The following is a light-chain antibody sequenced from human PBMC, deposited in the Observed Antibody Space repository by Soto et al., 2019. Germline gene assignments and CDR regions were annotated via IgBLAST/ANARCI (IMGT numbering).Light chain of an antibody. CDR1: TSNVGYNF. CDR2: RND. Sequence: QSVLTQPPSTTGTPGERVTISCSGRTSNVGYNFVYWYQHLPGTAPKLLIYRNDERPSGVPDQFSGSKSGTSASLAISGLRSEDEADYYCEAWDGSLSAWVFGGGTKVTVL. J-gene: IGLJ3*02. V-gene: IGLV1-47*01. CDR3: EAWDGSLSAWV.